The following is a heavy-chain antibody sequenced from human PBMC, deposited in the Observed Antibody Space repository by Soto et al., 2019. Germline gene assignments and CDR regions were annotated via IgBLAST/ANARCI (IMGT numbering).Heavy chain of an antibody. CDR3: ARDIEPPGLFFDY. D-gene: IGHD6-13*01. CDR1: GGSIRSPNFS. CDR2: IYYNGTT. J-gene: IGHJ4*02. Sequence: PSETLSLTCTVIGGSIRSPNFSWSWIRQHPGKDPEWIGNIYYNGTTTYSPSLESRLTISLDPSKNQFSLTLKSVTAADSAVYYCARDIEPPGLFFDYWGQGTLVTVSS. V-gene: IGHV4-31*03.